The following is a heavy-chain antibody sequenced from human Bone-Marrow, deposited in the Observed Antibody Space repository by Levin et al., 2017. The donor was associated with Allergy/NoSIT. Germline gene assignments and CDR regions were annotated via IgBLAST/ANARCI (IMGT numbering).Heavy chain of an antibody. Sequence: AGGSLRLSCAASGFTFSSYAMSWVRQAPGKGLEWVSAISGSGGSTYYADSVKGRFTISRDNSKNTLYLQMNSLRAEDTAVYYCAKGGTMVRGALIFDYWGQGTLVTVSS. CDR3: AKGGTMVRGALIFDY. J-gene: IGHJ4*02. CDR2: ISGSGGST. CDR1: GFTFSSYA. D-gene: IGHD3-10*01. V-gene: IGHV3-23*01.